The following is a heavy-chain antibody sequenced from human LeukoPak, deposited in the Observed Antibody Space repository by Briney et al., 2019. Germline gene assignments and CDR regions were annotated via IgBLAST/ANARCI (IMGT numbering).Heavy chain of an antibody. J-gene: IGHJ3*02. CDR1: GGSISSYY. CDR3: ARDPGYSSGWYGAFDI. CDR2: IYYSGST. Sequence: SETLSLTCTVSGGSISSYYWSWIRQPPGKGLEWIGYIYYSGSTNYNPSLKSRVTISVDTSKNQFSLKLSSVTAADTAVYYCARDPGYSSGWYGAFDIWGQGTMVTVSS. V-gene: IGHV4-59*01. D-gene: IGHD6-19*01.